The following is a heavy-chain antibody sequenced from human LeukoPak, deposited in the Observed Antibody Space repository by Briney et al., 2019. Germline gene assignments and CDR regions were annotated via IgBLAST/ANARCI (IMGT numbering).Heavy chain of an antibody. CDR1: GYSFTSYG. Sequence: ASVKVSCKASGYSFTSYGISWVRQAPGQGVEWMGWISAYNGNTNYAQKLQGRVTMTTDTSTSTAYMELRSLRSDDTAVYYCARGGGYCSSTSCYTGLIRGWFDPWGQGTLVTVSS. CDR3: ARGGGYCSSTSCYTGLIRGWFDP. V-gene: IGHV1-18*01. J-gene: IGHJ5*02. CDR2: ISAYNGNT. D-gene: IGHD2-2*02.